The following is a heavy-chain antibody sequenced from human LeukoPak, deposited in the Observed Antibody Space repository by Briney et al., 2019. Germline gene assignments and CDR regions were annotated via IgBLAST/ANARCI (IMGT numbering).Heavy chain of an antibody. CDR1: GGTFSSYA. CDR2: IIPIFGTA. V-gene: IGHV1-69*05. CDR3: ARASLRFLEWSYNWFDP. Sequence: ASVKVSCKACGGTFSSYAISWVRQAPGQGLEWMGGIIPIFGTANYAQKFQGRVTITTDESTSTAYMELSSLRSEDTAVYYCARASLRFLEWSYNWFDPWGQGTLVTVSS. D-gene: IGHD3-3*01. J-gene: IGHJ5*02.